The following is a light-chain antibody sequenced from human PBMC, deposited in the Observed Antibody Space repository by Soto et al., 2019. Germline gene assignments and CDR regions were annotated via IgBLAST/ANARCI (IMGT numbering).Light chain of an antibody. Sequence: QSALTQPASASGSPGQSVTISCTGTSSDVGVYHYVSWYQQHPGEVPKLIIYEVINRPSGVPGRFSGSKSGNTASLSISGLQAEDEADYYCNSYSASNTLVFGGGTKVTVL. CDR3: NSYSASNTLV. CDR2: EVI. V-gene: IGLV2-8*01. CDR1: SSDVGVYHY. J-gene: IGLJ1*01.